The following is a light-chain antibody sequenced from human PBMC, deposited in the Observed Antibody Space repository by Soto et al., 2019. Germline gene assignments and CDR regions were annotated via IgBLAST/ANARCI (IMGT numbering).Light chain of an antibody. CDR1: SSDVGGYDY. J-gene: IGLJ1*01. V-gene: IGLV2-8*01. CDR2: EVS. Sequence: QSAPTQPPSASGSPGQSVTISCTGTSSDVGGYDYVSWYQQHPGKAPKLMIYEVSKRPSGVPDRFSGSKSGNTASLTVSGLQAEDEADYYRSSYAGSNNVFGTGTKLTVL. CDR3: SSYAGSNNV.